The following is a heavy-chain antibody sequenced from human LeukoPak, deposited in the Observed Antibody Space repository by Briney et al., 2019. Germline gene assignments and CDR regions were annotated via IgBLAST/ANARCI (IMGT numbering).Heavy chain of an antibody. D-gene: IGHD1-26*01. V-gene: IGHV4-59*01. CDR1: GGSISSYY. J-gene: IGHJ5*02. Sequence: PSETLSLTCTVSGGSISSYYWSWIRQPPGKGLEWIGYIYYSGSTNYNPSLKSRVTISVDTSKNQFSLKLSSVTAADTAVYYCASSRSGSYYWFDPWGQGTLVTVSS. CDR3: ASSRSGSYYWFDP. CDR2: IYYSGST.